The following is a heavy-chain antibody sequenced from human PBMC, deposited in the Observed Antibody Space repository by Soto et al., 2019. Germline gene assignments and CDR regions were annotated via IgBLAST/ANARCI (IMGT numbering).Heavy chain of an antibody. D-gene: IGHD6-13*01. CDR3: ASGGWGSSWYEGGSRIDD. J-gene: IGHJ4*02. CDR1: GFTFSNYD. Sequence: PGGSLRLSCAASGFTFSNYDMHWVRQVTGKGLEWVSAIGAAGDTYYPDSVKGRFTISRENAKNSLYPQMNSLRAEDTAVYYCASGGWGSSWYEGGSRIDDWGQGALVTVSS. V-gene: IGHV3-13*01. CDR2: IGAAGDT.